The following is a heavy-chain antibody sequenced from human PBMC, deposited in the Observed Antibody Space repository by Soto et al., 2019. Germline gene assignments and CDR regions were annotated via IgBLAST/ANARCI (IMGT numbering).Heavy chain of an antibody. V-gene: IGHV4-30-2*01. CDR3: ARDQLEGNWFDP. D-gene: IGHD1-1*01. Sequence: QLQLQESGSGLVRPSQTLSLTCAVSGGSISSGGYSWNWIRQPPGKGLGGIGYIYHSGSTLYNPSLKSRVTISVDKSKNQFSLKLSSVTAADTAVYYCARDQLEGNWFDPWGQGTLVTVSS. J-gene: IGHJ5*02. CDR2: IYHSGST. CDR1: GGSISSGGYS.